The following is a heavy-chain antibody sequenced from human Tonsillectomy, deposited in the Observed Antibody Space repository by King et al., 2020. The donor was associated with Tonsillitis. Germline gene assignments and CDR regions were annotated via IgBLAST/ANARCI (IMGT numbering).Heavy chain of an antibody. D-gene: IGHD3-3*01. CDR2: IDWDDDK. J-gene: IGHJ4*02. V-gene: IGHV2-70*01. Sequence: VTLKESGPALVKPTQTLTLTCTFSGFSLTTSGMCVSWIRQPPGKSLEWLALIDWDDDKYYRTSLKTRLTISKDTSKNQVVLIMTNMDPEDTATYYCTRINNDFWSGYADFWGRGTLVTVSS. CDR3: TRINNDFWSGYADF. CDR1: GFSLTTSGMC.